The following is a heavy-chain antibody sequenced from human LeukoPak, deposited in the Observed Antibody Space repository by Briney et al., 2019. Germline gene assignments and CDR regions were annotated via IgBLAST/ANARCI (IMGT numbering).Heavy chain of an antibody. CDR2: ISYDGSNK. D-gene: IGHD5-12*01. J-gene: IGHJ4*02. Sequence: PGGSLRLSCAASGFTFSSYAMHWVRQAPGKGLEWVAVISYDGSNKYYADSVKGRFTISRDNSKNTLYLQMNSLRAEDTAVYYCARENGYSGYDLDFDYWGQGTLVTVSS. V-gene: IGHV3-30*04. CDR3: ARENGYSGYDLDFDY. CDR1: GFTFSSYA.